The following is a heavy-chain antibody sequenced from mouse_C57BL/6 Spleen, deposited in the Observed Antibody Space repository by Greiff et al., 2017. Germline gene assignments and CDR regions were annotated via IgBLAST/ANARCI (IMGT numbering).Heavy chain of an antibody. J-gene: IGHJ3*01. D-gene: IGHD3-3*01. CDR3: ARGDDWFAY. CDR1: GFNIQDYY. Sequence: EVQLQESGAELVKPGASVKLSCTASGFNIQDYYMHWVKPRTEQGLAWIGRIDPEDGENKYAPKFQGKATITADTSSNTAYLQLSSLTSEDTAVYYCARGDDWFAYWGQGTLVTVSA. CDR2: IDPEDGEN. V-gene: IGHV14-2*01.